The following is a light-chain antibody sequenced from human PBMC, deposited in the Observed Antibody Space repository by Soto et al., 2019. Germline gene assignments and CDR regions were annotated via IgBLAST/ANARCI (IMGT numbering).Light chain of an antibody. CDR1: SSDVGTYNL. CDR3: CSYATTNTP. Sequence: QSALTQPASVSGSPGQSSIISFTGTSSDVGTYNLVSWYQQHPGKAPKLIIYEGSKRPSGVSNRFSGSRSGNTASLTISGLQAEDEADYYCCSYATTNTPFGGGTKVTVL. J-gene: IGLJ2*01. V-gene: IGLV2-23*01. CDR2: EGS.